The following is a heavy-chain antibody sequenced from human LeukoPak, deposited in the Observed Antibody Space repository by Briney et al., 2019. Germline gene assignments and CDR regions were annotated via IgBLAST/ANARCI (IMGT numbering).Heavy chain of an antibody. CDR3: ARHYDSSGYGIDY. J-gene: IGHJ4*02. CDR1: GFTFSSYW. V-gene: IGHV3-7*01. CDR2: IKQDGSEK. Sequence: PGGSPRLSCAASGFTFSSYWMSWVRQAPGKGLEWVANIKQDGSEKYYVDSVKGRFTISRDNAKNSLYLQMNSLRAEDTAVYYCARHYDSSGYGIDYWGQGTLVTVSS. D-gene: IGHD3-22*01.